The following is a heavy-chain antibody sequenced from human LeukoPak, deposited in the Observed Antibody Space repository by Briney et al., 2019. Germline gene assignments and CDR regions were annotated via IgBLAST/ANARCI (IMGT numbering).Heavy chain of an antibody. J-gene: IGHJ4*02. D-gene: IGHD6-19*01. Sequence: GGSLRLSCAASGFTFSDHYMDWVRQAPGKGLEWVGRTRNKANSYITEYAASVKGRFTISRDDSKNSLYLQMNSLKTEDTAVYYCARDYSAAGFFDYWGQGTLVTVSS. V-gene: IGHV3-72*01. CDR1: GFTFSDHY. CDR2: TRNKANSYIT. CDR3: ARDYSAAGFFDY.